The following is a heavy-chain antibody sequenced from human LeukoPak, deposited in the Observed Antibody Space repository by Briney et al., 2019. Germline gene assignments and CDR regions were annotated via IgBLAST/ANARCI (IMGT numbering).Heavy chain of an antibody. D-gene: IGHD1-26*01. Sequence: GGTLRLSCAASGFTFSSYGMSWVRQAPGKGLEWVSAISGSGGSTYYADSVKGRFTISRDNSKNTLYLQMNSLRAEDTAVYYCARSGPRVGATLRPVDYWGQGTLVTVSS. CDR3: ARSGPRVGATLRPVDY. CDR2: ISGSGGST. CDR1: GFTFSSYG. J-gene: IGHJ4*02. V-gene: IGHV3-23*01.